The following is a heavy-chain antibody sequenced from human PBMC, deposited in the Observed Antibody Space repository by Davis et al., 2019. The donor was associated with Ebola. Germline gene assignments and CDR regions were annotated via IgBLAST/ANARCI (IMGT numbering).Heavy chain of an antibody. CDR1: GFTFSNFW. J-gene: IGHJ4*02. D-gene: IGHD5-18*01. CDR3: ARSGGHSFGQN. V-gene: IGHV3-74*03. CDR2: ISSDGSGP. Sequence: GESLKISCAVSGFTFSNFWMHWVRQGPGKGLVWVSRISSDGSGPAYADSVKGRFTISRDNAKSTVYLQMNSLRAEDTAVYYCARSGGHSFGQNWGQGTLVTVSS.